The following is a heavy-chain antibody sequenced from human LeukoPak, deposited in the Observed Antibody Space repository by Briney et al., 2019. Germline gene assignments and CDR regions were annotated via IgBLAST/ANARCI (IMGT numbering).Heavy chain of an antibody. J-gene: IGHJ4*02. Sequence: PGRSLRLSCAASGFTFNTYGMHWVRQTPGKGLEWVAVISSDGSHNYYADSVKGRFTISRDNSKNTLYLQMSSLRAEDTAVYYCAKGGYSYGFADFWGQGTLVTVSS. CDR2: ISSDGSHN. D-gene: IGHD5-18*01. CDR3: AKGGYSYGFADF. CDR1: GFTFNTYG. V-gene: IGHV3-30*18.